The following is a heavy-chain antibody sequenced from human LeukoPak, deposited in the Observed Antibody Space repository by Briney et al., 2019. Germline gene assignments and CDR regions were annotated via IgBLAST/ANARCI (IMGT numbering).Heavy chain of an antibody. D-gene: IGHD3-10*01. J-gene: IGHJ4*02. CDR2: TSSMSSAI. V-gene: IGHV3-48*02. CDR3: ASTPYGSGSYLFDY. CDR1: GFTFDNYG. Sequence: GSLRLSCAASGFTFDNYGMMWVRQAPGKGLEWISYTSSMSSAIYYADSVKGRFTISRNNAKNSLYLQMNRLRDEDTAVYYCASTPYGSGSYLFDYWGQGTLVTVSS.